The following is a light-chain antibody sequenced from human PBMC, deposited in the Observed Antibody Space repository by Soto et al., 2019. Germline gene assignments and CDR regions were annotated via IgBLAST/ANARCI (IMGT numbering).Light chain of an antibody. Sequence: QSVLTQPPSVSAAPGQTVTISCSGGSSNIGSNYVSWYQHCPGTAPRLLIYDNNKRPSGIPDRFSGSKSGTSATLGITGLQTGDEADYYCLTWDNSLSAPVVFGGGTKLTVL. CDR1: SSNIGSNY. J-gene: IGLJ2*01. CDR2: DNN. CDR3: LTWDNSLSAPVV. V-gene: IGLV1-51*01.